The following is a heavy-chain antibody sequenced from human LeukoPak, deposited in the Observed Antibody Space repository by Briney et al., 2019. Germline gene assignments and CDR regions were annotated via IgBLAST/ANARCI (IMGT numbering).Heavy chain of an antibody. Sequence: PGGSLRLSCAASGFTFSSYAMSWVRQAPGKGLEWVSAISGSGGSTYYADSVKGRFTISRDNSKNTLYLQMNSLRAEDTAVYYCAKTSNYGSGSNRIGYYFDYWGQGTLVTVSS. V-gene: IGHV3-23*01. CDR1: GFTFSSYA. J-gene: IGHJ4*02. D-gene: IGHD3-10*01. CDR2: ISGSGGST. CDR3: AKTSNYGSGSNRIGYYFDY.